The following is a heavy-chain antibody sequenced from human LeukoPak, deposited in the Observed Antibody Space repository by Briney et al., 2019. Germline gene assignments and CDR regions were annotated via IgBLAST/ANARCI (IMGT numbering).Heavy chain of an antibody. CDR1: GFNFSSYA. D-gene: IGHD5-12*01. CDR3: AKRSGYTPGWFVDF. J-gene: IGHJ4*02. Sequence: HSGGSLTLSCAASGFNFSSYAMSWVRDPPGKGLEWVSSISGSGYNTYYAESVKGRFTISRDNSKNTLSLQMNSLRAEDTLVLYCAKRSGYTPGWFVDFSCQGTLVTVSS. CDR2: ISGSGYNT. V-gene: IGHV3-23*01.